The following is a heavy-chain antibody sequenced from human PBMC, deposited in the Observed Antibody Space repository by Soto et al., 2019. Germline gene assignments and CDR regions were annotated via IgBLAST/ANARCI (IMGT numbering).Heavy chain of an antibody. J-gene: IGHJ4*02. CDR3: ARFEMPRINGFDY. D-gene: IGHD3-10*01. CDR2: IYYSGST. Sequence: QVQLQESGPGLVKPSQTLSLTCTVSGGSISSGGYYWSCIRQHPGKGLEWIGYIYYSGSTYYNPSLKSRVTISVDTSKNQFSLKLSSVTAADTAGYYCARFEMPRINGFDYWGQGTLVTVSS. V-gene: IGHV4-31*03. CDR1: GGSISSGGYY.